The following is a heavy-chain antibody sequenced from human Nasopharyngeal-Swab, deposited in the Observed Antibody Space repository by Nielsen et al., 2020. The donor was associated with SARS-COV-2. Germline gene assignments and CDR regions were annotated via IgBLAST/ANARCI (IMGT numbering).Heavy chain of an antibody. J-gene: IGHJ5*02. Sequence: ASVKVSCKASGYTFTSYYMHWVRQAPGQGLEWMGIINPSGGSTSYAQKFQGRVTMTRDTSTSIVYMELSSLRSEDTAVYYCARDIVVVPAARGSWFDPWGQGTLVTVSS. CDR1: GYTFTSYY. D-gene: IGHD2-2*01. CDR3: ARDIVVVPAARGSWFDP. V-gene: IGHV1-46*01. CDR2: INPSGGST.